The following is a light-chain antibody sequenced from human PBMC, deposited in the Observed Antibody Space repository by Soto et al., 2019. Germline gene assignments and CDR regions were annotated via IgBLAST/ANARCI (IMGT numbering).Light chain of an antibody. CDR3: QPCNNWPLP. V-gene: IGKV3-15*01. CDR1: QGIGDT. CDR2: DTS. J-gene: IGKJ4*02. Sequence: EIMVTQYPATLSQSPGKGATLSCSASQGIGDTLAWYQHKPGQTPRLLIYDTSTRATGVPARFSGSRSGPEFTLTINSLQSEDCAIYYCQPCNNWPLPFGGGTKVDNK.